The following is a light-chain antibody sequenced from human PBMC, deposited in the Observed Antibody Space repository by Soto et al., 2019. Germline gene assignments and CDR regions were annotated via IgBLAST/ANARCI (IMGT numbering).Light chain of an antibody. CDR3: QQYNNWPMCT. Sequence: EIVMTQSPATLSVSPGERATLSCRASQSVSSNLAWYQQKPGQAPRLLIYGASTRATGIPARFSGSGSGTEFNLTICSLQSEDFAVYYCQQYNNWPMCTFGQGTKLEIK. CDR2: GAS. V-gene: IGKV3-15*01. CDR1: QSVSSN. J-gene: IGKJ2*02.